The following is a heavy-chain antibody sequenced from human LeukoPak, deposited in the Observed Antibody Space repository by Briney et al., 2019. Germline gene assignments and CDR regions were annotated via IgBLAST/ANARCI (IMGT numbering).Heavy chain of an antibody. CDR1: GGSISSSSYY. CDR3: ARRGYDFSFGP. Sequence: SETLSLTCTVSGGSISSSSYYWGWIRQPPGKGLEWIGSIYYSGSTYHNPSLKSRVTISVDTSKNQFSLKLSSVTAADTAVYYCARRGYDFSFGPWGQGTLVTVSS. CDR2: IYYSGST. V-gene: IGHV4-39*01. J-gene: IGHJ5*02. D-gene: IGHD3-3*01.